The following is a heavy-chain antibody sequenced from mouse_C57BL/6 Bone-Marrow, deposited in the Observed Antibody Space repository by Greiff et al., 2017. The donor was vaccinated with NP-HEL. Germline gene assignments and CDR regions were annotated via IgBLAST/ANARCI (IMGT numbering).Heavy chain of an antibody. CDR2: IYPGSGST. D-gene: IGHD1-1*01. Sequence: VQLQQPGAELVKPGASVKMSCKASGYTFTSYWITWVKQRPGQGLEWIGDIYPGSGSTNYNEKFKSKATLTVDTSSSTAYMQLSSLTSEDSAVYYCARPPYYYGSSYDYWGQGTTLTVSA. CDR1: GYTFTSYW. J-gene: IGHJ2*01. CDR3: ARPPYYYGSSYDY. V-gene: IGHV1-55*01.